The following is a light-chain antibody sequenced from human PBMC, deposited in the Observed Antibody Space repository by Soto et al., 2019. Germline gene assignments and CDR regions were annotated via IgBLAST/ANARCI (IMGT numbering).Light chain of an antibody. J-gene: IGLJ2*01. Sequence: QSVLTQSPSASASLGASVKLTCTLSSGHSNYAIAWHQQQSEKGPRYLMKLNSDGSHSKGDGIPDRFAGSSSGAERYLTFSSLQSEDEADYYCQTRGSGIVVFGGGTKLTVL. CDR3: QTRGSGIVV. CDR2: LNSDGSH. V-gene: IGLV4-69*01. CDR1: SGHSNYA.